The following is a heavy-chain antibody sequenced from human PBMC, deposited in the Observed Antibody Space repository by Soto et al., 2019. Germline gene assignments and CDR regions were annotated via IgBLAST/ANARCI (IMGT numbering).Heavy chain of an antibody. J-gene: IGHJ4*02. Sequence: SETLSLTCAVSGGSISSGGYSWSWIRQPPGKGLEWIGYIYHSGSTYYNPSLKSRVTISVDRSKNQFSLKLSSVTAADTAVYYCARKGIYYGDYEHFDYWGQGTLVTVSS. CDR1: GGSISSGGYS. CDR3: ARKGIYYGDYEHFDY. CDR2: IYHSGST. V-gene: IGHV4-30-2*01. D-gene: IGHD4-17*01.